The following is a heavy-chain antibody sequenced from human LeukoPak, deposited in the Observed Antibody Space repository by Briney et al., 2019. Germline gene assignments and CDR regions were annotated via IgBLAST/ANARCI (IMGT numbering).Heavy chain of an antibody. Sequence: GGSLRLSCAVSGFTFNNYWMSWVRQAPGKGLEWVANIKQDGSEKYYVDSVKGRFTISRDNAKNSLYLQMNSLRAEDTAVYYCARDRYGDRVVGFDPWGQGTLVTVSS. V-gene: IGHV3-7*03. CDR2: IKQDGSEK. D-gene: IGHD4-17*01. CDR3: ARDRYGDRVVGFDP. CDR1: GFTFNNYW. J-gene: IGHJ5*02.